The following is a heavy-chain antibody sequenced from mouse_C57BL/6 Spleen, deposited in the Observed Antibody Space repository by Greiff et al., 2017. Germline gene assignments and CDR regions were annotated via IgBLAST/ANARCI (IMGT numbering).Heavy chain of an antibody. CDR1: GYTFTSYT. D-gene: IGHD1-1*01. Sequence: VKLMESGAELARPGASVKMSCKASGYTFTSYTMHWVKQRPGQGLEWIGYINPSSGYTKYNQKFKDKATLTADKSSSTAYMQLSSLTSEDSAVYYCARSGYYGSSPFDVWGTGTTVTVSS. J-gene: IGHJ1*03. V-gene: IGHV1-4*01. CDR2: INPSSGYT. CDR3: ARSGYYGSSPFDV.